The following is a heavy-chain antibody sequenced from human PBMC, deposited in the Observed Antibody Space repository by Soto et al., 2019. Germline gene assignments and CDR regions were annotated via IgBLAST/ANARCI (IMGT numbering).Heavy chain of an antibody. J-gene: IGHJ5*02. D-gene: IGHD2-15*01. V-gene: IGHV4-31*03. CDR3: ARDKYCSGGSCRKNWFDP. CDR2: IYYSGSI. CDR1: GGSISSDNYS. Sequence: SETLSLTCTVSGGSISSDNYSWSWIRQHPGKGLEWIAYIYYSGSIYYSPSLKSRVTISLDMSKNQFSLKLTSVTAADTAVYYCARDKYCSGGSCRKNWFDPWGQGTLVTVSS.